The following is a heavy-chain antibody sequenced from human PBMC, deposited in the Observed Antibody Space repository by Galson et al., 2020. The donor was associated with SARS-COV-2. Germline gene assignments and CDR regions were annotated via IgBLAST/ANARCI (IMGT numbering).Heavy chain of an antibody. V-gene: IGHV3-23*03. J-gene: IGHJ3*02. CDR1: GFTFSTYD. D-gene: IGHD1-26*01. CDR3: ARNILPGSDVTLDGLGI. Sequence: GESLKISCAASGFTFSTYDMAWVRQAPGKGLEWVSVIHSGGSTHYANSVKGLFTISRDNSRNTLYLQMNSLRPEDTAKYYCARNILPGSDVTLDGLGIWGPGTKVTVSS. CDR2: IHSGGST.